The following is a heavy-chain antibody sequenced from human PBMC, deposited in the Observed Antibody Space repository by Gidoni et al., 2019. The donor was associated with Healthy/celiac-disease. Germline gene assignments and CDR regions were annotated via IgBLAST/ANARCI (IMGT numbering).Heavy chain of an antibody. Sequence: EVQLVESGGGFVQPGGSLRLSCAASGLPFSSYEMKWVCQAPGKGLEWVAYISSSGSTIYYADSVKGRFTISRDNAKNSLYLQMNSLRAEDTAVYYCARDGDPLRFLEWLHDYWGQGTLVTVSS. CDR2: ISSSGSTI. CDR3: ARDGDPLRFLEWLHDY. CDR1: GLPFSSYE. J-gene: IGHJ4*02. V-gene: IGHV3-48*03. D-gene: IGHD3-3*01.